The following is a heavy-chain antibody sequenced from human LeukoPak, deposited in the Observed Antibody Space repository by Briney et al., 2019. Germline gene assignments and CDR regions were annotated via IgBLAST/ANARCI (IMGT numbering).Heavy chain of an antibody. J-gene: IGHJ4*02. Sequence: NPSETLSLTCTVSGGSASSTTYYWSWIRQPPGKGLEWIASINYSGSTYYNPSLKSRVTISVDTSENQFSLKLSSVTAADTAVYYCARYVVYGSGKYYFDYWGQGTLVTVSS. V-gene: IGHV4-39*01. CDR1: GGSASSTTYY. CDR2: INYSGST. CDR3: ARYVVYGSGKYYFDY. D-gene: IGHD3-10*01.